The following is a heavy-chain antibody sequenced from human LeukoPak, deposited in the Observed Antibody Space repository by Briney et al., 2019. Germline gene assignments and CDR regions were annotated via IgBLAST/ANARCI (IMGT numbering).Heavy chain of an antibody. V-gene: IGHV3-30*02. CDR1: GFSVTAYG. D-gene: IGHD1-26*01. CDR3: ARREAVGAMSDFDD. J-gene: IGHJ4*02. Sequence: PGGSLRLSCAASGFSVTAYGIHWARQAPGKGLEWVATIQWDGSNKYYVDSVKGRFTVSRDNSKNTVYLQMNSLRSEDTAVCYCARREAVGAMSDFDDWGQGTLVTVSS. CDR2: IQWDGSNK.